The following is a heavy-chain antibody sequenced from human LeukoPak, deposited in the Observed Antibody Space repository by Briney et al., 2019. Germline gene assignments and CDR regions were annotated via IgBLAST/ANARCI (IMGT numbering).Heavy chain of an antibody. D-gene: IGHD3-3*01. CDR3: ARHVPYYDFWSGYPSHFDY. V-gene: IGHV4-61*02. CDR1: GGSISSGSYY. Sequence: PSETLSLTCTVSGGSISSGSYYWSWIRQPAGKGLEWIGRIYTSGSTYYNPSLKSRVTISVDTSKNQFSLKLSSVTAADTAVYYCARHVPYYDFWSGYPSHFDYWGQGTLVTVSS. CDR2: IYTSGST. J-gene: IGHJ4*02.